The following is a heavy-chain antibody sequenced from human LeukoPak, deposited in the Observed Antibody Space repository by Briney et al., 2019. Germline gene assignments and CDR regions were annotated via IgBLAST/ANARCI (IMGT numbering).Heavy chain of an antibody. CDR2: ISYDGSNK. V-gene: IGHV3-30*04. J-gene: IGHJ4*02. Sequence: GRSLRLSCAASGFTFSSYAMHWVRQAPGKGLEWVAVISYDGSNKYYADSVKGRFTISRDNSKNTLYLQMNSLRAEDTAVYYCARDGNSLVATIPYFDYWGQGTLVTVSS. CDR3: ARDGNSLVATIPYFDY. D-gene: IGHD5-12*01. CDR1: GFTFSSYA.